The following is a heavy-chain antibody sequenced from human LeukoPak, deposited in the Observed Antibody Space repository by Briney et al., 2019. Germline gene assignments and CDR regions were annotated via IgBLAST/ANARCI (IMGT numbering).Heavy chain of an antibody. V-gene: IGHV3-30*02. CDR1: GFTFSSYG. CDR3: AGSSHYYYYMDV. J-gene: IGHJ6*03. CDR2: IRYDGSNK. D-gene: IGHD6-6*01. Sequence: GGSLRLSCAASGFTFSSYGMHWVRQAPGKGLEWVTYIRYDGSNKYYADSVKGRFTISRDNSKNTLYLQMNSLRAEDTAVYYCAGSSHYYYYMDVWGKGTTVTVSS.